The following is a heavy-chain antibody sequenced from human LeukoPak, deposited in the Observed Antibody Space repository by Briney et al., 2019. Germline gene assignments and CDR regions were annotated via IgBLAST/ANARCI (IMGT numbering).Heavy chain of an antibody. J-gene: IGHJ3*02. Sequence: SETLSLTCAVSGGSISSGGYSWNWIRQPPGKGLEWIGYIYHSGSTYYNPSLKSRVTISVDRSKNQFSLKLSSVTAADTAVYYCARVRSSGYYPLDDAFDIWGQGTMVTVSS. D-gene: IGHD3-22*01. CDR2: IYHSGST. CDR1: GGSISSGGYS. CDR3: ARVRSSGYYPLDDAFDI. V-gene: IGHV4-30-2*01.